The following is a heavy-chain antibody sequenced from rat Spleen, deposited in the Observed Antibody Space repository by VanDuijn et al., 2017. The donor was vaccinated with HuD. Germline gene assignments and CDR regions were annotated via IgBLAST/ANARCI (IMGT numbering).Heavy chain of an antibody. Sequence: EVQLVESGGGLVQPGRSLKLSCVASGFTFNNYWMTWIRQAPGKGLEWVASISPSGTKSHYRDSVKGRFTISRDNAKSTLYLQMDSLKSEDTATYYCAKETGYNSYFDYWGQGVMVTVSS. CDR2: ISPSGTKS. J-gene: IGHJ2*01. CDR3: AKETGYNSYFDY. CDR1: GFTFNNYW. D-gene: IGHD1-4*01. V-gene: IGHV5-31*01.